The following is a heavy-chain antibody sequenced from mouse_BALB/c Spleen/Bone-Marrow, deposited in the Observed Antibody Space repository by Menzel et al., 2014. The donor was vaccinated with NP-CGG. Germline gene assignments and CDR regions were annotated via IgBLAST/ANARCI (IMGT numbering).Heavy chain of an antibody. J-gene: IGHJ2*01. CDR2: INPSTGYT. V-gene: IGHV1-4*01. CDR3: ARYGNYGDYFDY. Sequence: VQLQQSGAELARPGASVKMSCKASGYTFTSYWMHWVKQRPGQGLEWIGYINPSTGYTEYNQKFKDKATLTADKSSSTAYMQLSSLTSEDSAVYYCARYGNYGDYFDYWGQGTTLTVSS. CDR1: GYTFTSYW. D-gene: IGHD2-1*01.